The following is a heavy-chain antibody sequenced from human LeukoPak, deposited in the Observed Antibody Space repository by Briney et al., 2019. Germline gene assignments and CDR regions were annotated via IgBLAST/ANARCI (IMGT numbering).Heavy chain of an antibody. CDR1: GLTLSSNY. D-gene: IGHD2-2*01. CDR2: IYSGGST. CDR3: TRDLLTYAIWRGLGG. Sequence: TGGSVRLSCAPSGLTLSSNYESWLRQAPGKGQEWVSVIYSGGSTYYADSVKGRFTISRDNSKNTLYLQMNSKRDDTTAVYCSTRDLLTYAIWRGLGGWGQGTPVTVSS. V-gene: IGHV3-66*02. J-gene: IGHJ6*02.